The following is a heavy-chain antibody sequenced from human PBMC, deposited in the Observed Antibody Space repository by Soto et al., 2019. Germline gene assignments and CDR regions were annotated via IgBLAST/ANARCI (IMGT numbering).Heavy chain of an antibody. D-gene: IGHD4-17*01. V-gene: IGHV1-2*04. CDR1: GYTFTSYA. Sequence: ALVKVSCKASGYTFTSYAMHWVRQAPGQRLEWMGWINPNSGGTNYAQKFQGWVTMTRDTSMSTAYMELSRLRSEDTAVYYCARAPYGDSPSFWFDPWGQGTLVTVSS. CDR2: INPNSGGT. J-gene: IGHJ5*02. CDR3: ARAPYGDSPSFWFDP.